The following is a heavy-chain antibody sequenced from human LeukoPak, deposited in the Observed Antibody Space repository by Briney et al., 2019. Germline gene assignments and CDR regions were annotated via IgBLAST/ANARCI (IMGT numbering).Heavy chain of an antibody. J-gene: IGHJ4*02. CDR2: ISNNGGYT. V-gene: IGHV3-23*01. CDR3: AKQLGYCSDGSCYFPY. D-gene: IGHD2-15*01. CDR1: GFTFSSSA. Sequence: GGSLRLSCAASGFTFSSSAMSWVRQAPGKGLEWVSAISNNGGYTYYADSVQGRFTISRDNSKSTLCLQMNSLRAEDTAVYYCAKQLGYCSDGSCYFPYWGQGTLVTVSS.